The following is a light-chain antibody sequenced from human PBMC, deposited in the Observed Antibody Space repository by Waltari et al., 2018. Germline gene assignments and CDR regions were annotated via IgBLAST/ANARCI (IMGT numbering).Light chain of an antibody. Sequence: DIVMTQSPDSLAVSLGERATINCKSSQSVLYNSIHKTYVAWYQHKPGQSPKLLIYWASTRDSGVPDRFSGSGSGTDFTLTIISLQAEDVAVYYCQQYYTIPPTFGQGTKVEIK. V-gene: IGKV4-1*01. CDR1: QSVLYNSIHKTY. J-gene: IGKJ1*01. CDR2: WAS. CDR3: QQYYTIPPT.